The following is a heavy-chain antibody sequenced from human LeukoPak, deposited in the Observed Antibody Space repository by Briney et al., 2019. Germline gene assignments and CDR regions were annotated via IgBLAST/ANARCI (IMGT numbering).Heavy chain of an antibody. CDR2: ISSSSSYI. V-gene: IGHV3-21*01. CDR3: ARDRGVRYGGNEEGH. Sequence: GGSLRLSCAASGFTFSSYSMNWVRQAPGKGLEWVSSISSSSSYIYYADSVKGRFTISRDNAKNSLYLQMNSLRAEDTAVYYCARDRGVRYGGNEEGHWGQGTLVTVSS. J-gene: IGHJ4*02. CDR1: GFTFSSYS. D-gene: IGHD4-23*01.